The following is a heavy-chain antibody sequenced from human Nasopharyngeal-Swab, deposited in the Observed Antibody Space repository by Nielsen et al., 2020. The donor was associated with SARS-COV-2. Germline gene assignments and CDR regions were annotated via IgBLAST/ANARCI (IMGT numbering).Heavy chain of an antibody. J-gene: IGHJ6*02. D-gene: IGHD5-18*01. CDR3: AKGYGYGGDYYYYYGMDV. Sequence: GGSLRLSCEATGLTFDDYAMHWGRQAPGKGLEGVSGISWNSGSIGYADSVKGRFTISRDNAKNSLYLQMNSLRAEDTALYYCAKGYGYGGDYYYYYGMDVWGQGTTVTVSS. CDR1: GLTFDDYA. V-gene: IGHV3-9*01. CDR2: ISWNSGSI.